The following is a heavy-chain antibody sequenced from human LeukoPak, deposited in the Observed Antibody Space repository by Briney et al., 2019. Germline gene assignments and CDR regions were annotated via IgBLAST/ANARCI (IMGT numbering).Heavy chain of an antibody. CDR3: ARVTTMVRGVIPWFDP. CDR1: GGSISSYY. D-gene: IGHD3-10*01. Sequence: SETLSLTCSVSGGSISSYYWSWIRQPAGKGLEWIGRIYTSGSTNYNPSLKSRVTMSVDTSKNQFSLKLSSVTAADTAVYYCARVTTMVRGVIPWFDPWGQGTLVTVSS. V-gene: IGHV4-4*07. CDR2: IYTSGST. J-gene: IGHJ5*02.